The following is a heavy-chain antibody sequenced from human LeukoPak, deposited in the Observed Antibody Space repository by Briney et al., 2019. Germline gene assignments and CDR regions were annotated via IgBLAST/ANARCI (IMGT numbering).Heavy chain of an antibody. CDR3: ARFGELWYYYYYMDV. Sequence: SETLSLTCTVSGYSISSGYYWGWIRQPPGKGLEWIGSIYHSGSTYYNPSLKSRVTISVDTSKNQFSLKLSSVTAADTAVYYCARFGELWYYYYYMDVWGKGTTVTISS. V-gene: IGHV4-38-2*02. CDR1: GYSISSGYY. CDR2: IYHSGST. J-gene: IGHJ6*03. D-gene: IGHD3-10*01.